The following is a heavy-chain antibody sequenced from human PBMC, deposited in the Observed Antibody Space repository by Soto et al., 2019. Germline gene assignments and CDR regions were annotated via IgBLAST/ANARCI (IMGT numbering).Heavy chain of an antibody. CDR2: ISSSSSYI. Sequence: GFLRLSCVPSGFSLSSYSMNWVRPAPGKGLELVSSISSSSSYIYYADSVKGRFTISRDNAKNSLYLQMNSLRAEDTAVYYCARDRIKMFGVVTKTHYGMEVWGQGTTVTVS. D-gene: IGHD3-3*01. CDR1: GFSLSSYS. J-gene: IGHJ6*02. V-gene: IGHV3-21*01. CDR3: ARDRIKMFGVVTKTHYGMEV.